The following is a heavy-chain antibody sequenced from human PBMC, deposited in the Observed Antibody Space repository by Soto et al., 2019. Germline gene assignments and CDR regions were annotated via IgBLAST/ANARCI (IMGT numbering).Heavy chain of an antibody. CDR2: IDPSDSYT. V-gene: IGHV5-10-1*01. J-gene: IGHJ6*02. CDR1: GYSFTSYW. CDR3: AISSNYYGSGSSDYYYGMDV. D-gene: IGHD3-10*01. Sequence: RGESLKISCKGSGYSFTSYWISWVRQMPGKGLEWMGRIDPSDSYTNYSPSFQGHVTISADKSISTAYLQWSSLKASDTAMYYCAISSNYYGSGSSDYYYGMDVWGQGTTVTVSS.